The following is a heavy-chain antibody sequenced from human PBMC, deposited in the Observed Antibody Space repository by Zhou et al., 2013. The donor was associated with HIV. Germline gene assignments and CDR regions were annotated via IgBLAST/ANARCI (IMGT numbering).Heavy chain of an antibody. CDR3: ARDEMATPXGYHYMDV. CDR1: GGTFSSYP. D-gene: IGHD5-12*01. J-gene: IGHJ6*03. V-gene: IGHV1-69*16. Sequence: QVQLVQSGAEVKKPGSSVKVSCKASGGTFSSYPIAWVRQAPGQGLEWMGGIIPILGTPNYAQKLQGRVTSTTDDSTSTAYMELSSLRSEDTAVYYCARDEMATPXGYHYMDVWGKGTTVTVSS. CDR2: IIPILGTP.